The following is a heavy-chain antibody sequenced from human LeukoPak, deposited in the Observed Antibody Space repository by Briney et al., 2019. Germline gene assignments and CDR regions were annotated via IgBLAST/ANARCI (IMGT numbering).Heavy chain of an antibody. CDR1: GFTFSSYA. D-gene: IGHD3-10*01. Sequence: GGSLRLSCAASGFTFSSYAMSWVRQAPGKGLEWVSAISGSGGSTYYADSVKGRFTISRGNSKNTLYLQMNSLRAEDTAVYYCAKDVRGYYYYMDVWGKGTTVTVSS. V-gene: IGHV3-23*01. J-gene: IGHJ6*03. CDR3: AKDVRGYYYYMDV. CDR2: ISGSGGST.